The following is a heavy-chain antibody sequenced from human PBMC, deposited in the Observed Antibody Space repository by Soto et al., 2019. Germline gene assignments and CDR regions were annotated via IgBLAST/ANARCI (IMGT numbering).Heavy chain of an antibody. CDR1: GGSISSSY. D-gene: IGHD3-16*01. Sequence: SETLSLTCAVSGGSISSSYWSWIRQPPGKGLEWIGYIYYSGSTNYNPSLKSRVTISVDTSKNQFSLKLSSVTAADTAVYYCARVGAAFDYWGQGTLVTVSS. V-gene: IGHV4-59*01. J-gene: IGHJ4*02. CDR2: IYYSGST. CDR3: ARVGAAFDY.